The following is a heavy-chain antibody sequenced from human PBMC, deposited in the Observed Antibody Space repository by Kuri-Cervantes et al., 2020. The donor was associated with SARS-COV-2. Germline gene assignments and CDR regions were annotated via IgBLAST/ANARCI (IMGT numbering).Heavy chain of an antibody. CDR3: ARDPGGYDLHDAFDI. CDR1: GGSISSYY. J-gene: IGHJ3*02. CDR2: VYYSGST. Sequence: GSLRLSCTVSGGSISSYYWSWIRQPPGKGLEWIGYVYYSGSTNYNPSLKSRVTISVDTSKNQFSLKLSSVTAADTAVYYCARDPGGYDLHDAFDIWGQGTMVTVSS. V-gene: IGHV4-59*12. D-gene: IGHD5-12*01.